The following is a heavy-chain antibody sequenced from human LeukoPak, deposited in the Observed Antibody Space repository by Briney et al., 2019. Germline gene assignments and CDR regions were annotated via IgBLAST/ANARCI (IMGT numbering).Heavy chain of an antibody. CDR1: GFTLSSYW. CDR3: ARDLFYFDY. Sequence: GGSLRLSCAASGFTLSSYWMSWVRQAPGKGLEWLANVKRDGSEKYYVDSVKGRFTISRDNAKNSLYLQMNSLRAEDTAVYYCARDLFYFDYWGQGTLVAVSS. V-gene: IGHV3-7*05. CDR2: VKRDGSEK. J-gene: IGHJ4*01.